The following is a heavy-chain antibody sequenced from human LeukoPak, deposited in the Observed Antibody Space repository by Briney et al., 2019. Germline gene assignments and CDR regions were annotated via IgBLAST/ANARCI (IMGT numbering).Heavy chain of an antibody. Sequence: TSETLSLTCTVSGASISRYYWSWVRQPPGKGLEWIGYIYHSGDTNYNPSLKSRATISLDTSKNQFSLNLISVTAADTAVYYCARDRWLDFWGPGTLVTVSS. CDR1: GASISRYY. CDR3: ARDRWLDF. D-gene: IGHD2-15*01. J-gene: IGHJ4*02. CDR2: IYHSGDT. V-gene: IGHV4-59*01.